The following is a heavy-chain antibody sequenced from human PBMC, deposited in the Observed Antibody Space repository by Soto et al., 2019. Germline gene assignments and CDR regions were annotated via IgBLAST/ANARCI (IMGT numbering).Heavy chain of an antibody. D-gene: IGHD2-2*01. Sequence: ASVKVSCKASGYTFTSYDIYWVRQATGQGLEWMGWMNPNTGNSGYAQKFQGRVTMTSDTSISTAHMELSSLRSEDTAVYYCARGRTAKYCSSTSCSNFDYWGQGTLVTVSS. CDR2: MNPNTGNS. CDR1: GYTFTSYD. V-gene: IGHV1-8*01. J-gene: IGHJ4*02. CDR3: ARGRTAKYCSSTSCSNFDY.